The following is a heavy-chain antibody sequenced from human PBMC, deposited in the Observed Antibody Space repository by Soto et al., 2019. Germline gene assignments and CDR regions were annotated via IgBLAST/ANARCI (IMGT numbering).Heavy chain of an antibody. J-gene: IGHJ6*02. V-gene: IGHV3-21*01. CDR3: ARDRGAWFGELGYYYGMDV. D-gene: IGHD3-10*01. CDR2: ISSSSSYI. CDR1: GFTFSSYR. Sequence: GGSLRLSCAASGFTFSSYRMNWVRQAPGKGLEWVSSISSSSSYIYYADSVKGRFTISRDNAKDSLYLQMNSLRAEDTAVYYCARDRGAWFGELGYYYGMDVWGQGTTVTVSS.